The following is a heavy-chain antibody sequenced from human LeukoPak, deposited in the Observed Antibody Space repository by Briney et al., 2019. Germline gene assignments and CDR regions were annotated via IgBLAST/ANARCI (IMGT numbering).Heavy chain of an antibody. CDR2: IYSGGST. CDR1: GFTVSSNY. Sequence: GGSLRLSCAASGFTVSSNYMSWVRQAPGKGLEWVSVIYSGGSTYYADSVKGRFTISRDNSKNTLYLQMNSLRAEDTAVYYCAKHLQRERIVVVTPPSGYWGQGTLVTVSS. D-gene: IGHD3-22*01. J-gene: IGHJ4*02. V-gene: IGHV3-66*04. CDR3: AKHLQRERIVVVTPPSGY.